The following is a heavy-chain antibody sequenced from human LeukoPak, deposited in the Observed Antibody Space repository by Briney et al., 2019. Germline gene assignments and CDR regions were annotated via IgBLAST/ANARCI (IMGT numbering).Heavy chain of an antibody. CDR3: ARATKSYYYDSSGYSH. Sequence: SETLSLTCTVSGGSISSSSYYWGWIRQPPGKGLEWIGSIYYSGSTYYNPSLKSRVTISVDTSKNQFSLKLSSVTAADTAVYCCARATKSYYYDSSGYSHWGQGTLVTVSS. J-gene: IGHJ4*02. CDR2: IYYSGST. CDR1: GGSISSSSYY. D-gene: IGHD3-22*01. V-gene: IGHV4-39*01.